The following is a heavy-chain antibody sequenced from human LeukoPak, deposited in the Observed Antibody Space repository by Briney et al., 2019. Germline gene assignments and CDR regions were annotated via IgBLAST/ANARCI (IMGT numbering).Heavy chain of an antibody. Sequence: GAAVKVSCKASGDIFTAYLMLWVRQAPGQGLEWMGRINPTTGVTTYALRFQDRVTMTRDASVNTVYMELNRLTTADTAMYYCARENDFNYLFDYWGRGTLLTVSS. J-gene: IGHJ4*02. D-gene: IGHD3-3*01. CDR2: INPTTGVT. CDR3: ARENDFNYLFDY. CDR1: GDIFTAYL. V-gene: IGHV1-2*06.